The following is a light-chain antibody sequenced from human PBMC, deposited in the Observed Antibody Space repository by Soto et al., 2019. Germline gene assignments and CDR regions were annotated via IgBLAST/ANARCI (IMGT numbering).Light chain of an antibody. Sequence: EIVMTQSPDTLSVSPGEGATLSCRVSQSIRSSLAWYQQRPGQAPRLLMYGASTRADGIPARFTGSGSGTEFTLTISSLQSEDFAVYYCQQYHIWPPWTSGQGTKVDIK. J-gene: IGKJ1*01. CDR3: QQYHIWPPWT. CDR2: GAS. V-gene: IGKV3-15*01. CDR1: QSIRSS.